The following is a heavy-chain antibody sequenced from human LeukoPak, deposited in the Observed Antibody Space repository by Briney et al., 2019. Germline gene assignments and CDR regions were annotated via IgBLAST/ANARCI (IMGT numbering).Heavy chain of an antibody. CDR1: GYTFTSYG. D-gene: IGHD2-15*01. CDR2: ITAFNGNT. CDR3: AATVHYCSGGSCYNHYYGIDV. J-gene: IGHJ6*02. V-gene: IGHV1-18*01. Sequence: ASVKVSCKASGYTFTSYGISWVRQAPGQGLEWLGWITAFNGNTNYAQKFQERVTITRDMSTSTAYMELSSLRSEDTAVYYCAATVHYCSGGSCYNHYYGIDVWGQGTTVTVSS.